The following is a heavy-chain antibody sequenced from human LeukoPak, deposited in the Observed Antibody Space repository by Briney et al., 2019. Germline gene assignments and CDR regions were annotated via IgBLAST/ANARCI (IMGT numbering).Heavy chain of an antibody. CDR1: GGTFSSYA. D-gene: IGHD3-22*01. CDR3: ARGVGYYDSSGYYQAYFDY. Sequence: ASVKVSCKASGGTFSSYAISWVRQAPGQGLEWMGGIIPIFGTANYAQKFQGRVTITADESTSTAYMELSSLRSEDTAVYYCARGVGYYDSSGYYQAYFDYWGQGSLVTVSS. CDR2: IIPIFGTA. J-gene: IGHJ4*02. V-gene: IGHV1-69*13.